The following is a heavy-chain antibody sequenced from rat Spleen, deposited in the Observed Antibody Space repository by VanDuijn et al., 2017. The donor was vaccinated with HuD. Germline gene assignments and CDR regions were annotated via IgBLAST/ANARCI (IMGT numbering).Heavy chain of an antibody. CDR3: ARHTPFNYGTVGDY. Sequence: EVQLVESGGGLVQPGRSLKLSCAASGFTFSDYDMAWVRQAPKKGLEWVATINYDGSSTYYRDSVKGRFTISRDNAKSTLYLQMDSLRSEDTATYYCARHTPFNYGTVGDYWGQGVMVTVSS. D-gene: IGHD1-11*01. CDR1: GFTFSDYD. CDR2: INYDGSST. V-gene: IGHV5-7*01. J-gene: IGHJ2*01.